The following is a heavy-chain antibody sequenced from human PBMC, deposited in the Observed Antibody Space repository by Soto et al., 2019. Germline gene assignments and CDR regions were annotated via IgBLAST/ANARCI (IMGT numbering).Heavy chain of an antibody. Sequence: EVHLLESGGGVVQPGKSLKISCATSDFAFSDYPMTWVRQPPGQGLEWVSGISASGEKPYYADSVKGRFTISRDKSKNTLSLQMNSLRVEDTGIYYCAKLEWLEFGGDYWGQGTLVTVSS. J-gene: IGHJ4*02. D-gene: IGHD6-19*01. V-gene: IGHV3-23*01. CDR3: AKLEWLEFGGDY. CDR1: DFAFSDYP. CDR2: ISASGEKP.